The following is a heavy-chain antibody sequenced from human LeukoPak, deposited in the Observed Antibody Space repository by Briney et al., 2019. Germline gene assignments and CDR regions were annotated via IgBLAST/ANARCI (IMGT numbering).Heavy chain of an antibody. CDR2: IKQDGSEK. V-gene: IGHV3-7*01. CDR1: GFTFSSYW. Sequence: GSLRLSCAASGFTFSSYWMSWVRQAPGKGLEWVSNIKQDGSEKYYVDSVKGRFTISRDNTKNTLYLQMSILRAEDTALYYCARVGKDGWDFDHWGQGTLVTVSS. D-gene: IGHD5-24*01. CDR3: ARVGKDGWDFDH. J-gene: IGHJ4*02.